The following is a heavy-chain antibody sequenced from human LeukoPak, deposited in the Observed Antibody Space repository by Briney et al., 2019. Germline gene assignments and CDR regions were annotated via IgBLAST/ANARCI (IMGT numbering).Heavy chain of an antibody. Sequence: IPSQTLSLTCTVSGGSISGGSYYWSWIRQPPGKGLEWIGYIYYSGNTKYNLSLKSRVTISVDTSKNQLSLKLSSVTAADTAVYYCARGEYGLFDYWGQGTLVTVSS. J-gene: IGHJ4*02. CDR3: ARGEYGLFDY. CDR1: GGSISGGSYY. V-gene: IGHV4-61*01. CDR2: IYYSGNT. D-gene: IGHD2/OR15-2a*01.